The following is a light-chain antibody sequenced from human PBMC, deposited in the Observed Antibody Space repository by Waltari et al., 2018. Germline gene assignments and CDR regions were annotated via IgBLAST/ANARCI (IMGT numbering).Light chain of an antibody. J-gene: IGKJ1*01. Sequence: EIVLTQSPGTLSLSPGDRATLPCRASQSVSRTLAWYQQKPGQAPSLLIYGASRRATGIPDKCSGSGSGTDFSLTISRLEPEDFAVYFCQHYVRLPATFGQGTKVEIK. V-gene: IGKV3-20*01. CDR3: QHYVRLPAT. CDR1: QSVSRT. CDR2: GAS.